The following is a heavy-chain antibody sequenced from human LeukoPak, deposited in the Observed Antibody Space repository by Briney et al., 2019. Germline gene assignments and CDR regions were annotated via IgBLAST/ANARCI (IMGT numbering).Heavy chain of an antibody. CDR1: GGSFSGYY. V-gene: IGHV4-59*08. Sequence: SETLSLICAVYGGSFSGYYWSWIRQPPGKGLEWIGYIYYSGSTNYNPSLKSRVTISVGTSKNQFSLKLSSVTAADTAVYYCARVKYYYDSSGYFDYWGQGTLVTVSS. CDR2: IYYSGST. J-gene: IGHJ4*02. D-gene: IGHD3-22*01. CDR3: ARVKYYYDSSGYFDY.